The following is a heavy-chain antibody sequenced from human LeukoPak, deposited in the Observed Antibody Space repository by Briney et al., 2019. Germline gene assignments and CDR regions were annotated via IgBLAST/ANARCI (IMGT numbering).Heavy chain of an antibody. CDR2: IYFSGST. Sequence: PSETLSLTCIVSGDSITSGGHYWTWIRQHPGKGLQWTGYIYFSGSTYYNPSLKSRVTISIDTSKNRFSLKLSSVTAADTAIYYCARVVGSNWFDPWGLGTLVAVSS. J-gene: IGHJ5*02. V-gene: IGHV4-31*03. D-gene: IGHD3-10*01. CDR3: ARVVGSNWFDP. CDR1: GDSITSGGHY.